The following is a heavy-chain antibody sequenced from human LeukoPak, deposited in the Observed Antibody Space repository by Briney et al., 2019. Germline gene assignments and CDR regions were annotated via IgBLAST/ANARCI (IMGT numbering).Heavy chain of an antibody. D-gene: IGHD3-22*01. CDR3: ARRSAYYYDSSGYYTRGRAFDI. CDR2: ISSSSTI. CDR1: GFTFSSYS. Sequence: PGGSLRLSCAASGFTFSSYSMNWVRQAPGKGLEWVSYISSSSTIYYADSVKGRFTISRDNAKNSLYLQMNSLRAEDTAVYYCARRSAYYYDSSGYYTRGRAFDIWGQGTMVTVSS. J-gene: IGHJ3*02. V-gene: IGHV3-48*01.